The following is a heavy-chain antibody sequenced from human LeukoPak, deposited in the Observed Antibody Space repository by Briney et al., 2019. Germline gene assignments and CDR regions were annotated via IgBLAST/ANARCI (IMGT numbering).Heavy chain of an antibody. CDR1: GYTFTGYY. Sequence: ASVKVSCXTSGYTFTGYYMHWLRQAPGQGLAWMGRIDPNSGGTYYAQKFRSRVTMTRDTSISTAYMELASLISDDTAVYYCAGGVLHGGGNWFDPWGQGTLVTVSS. CDR2: IDPNSGGT. V-gene: IGHV1-2*06. CDR3: AGGVLHGGGNWFDP. D-gene: IGHD3-16*01. J-gene: IGHJ5*02.